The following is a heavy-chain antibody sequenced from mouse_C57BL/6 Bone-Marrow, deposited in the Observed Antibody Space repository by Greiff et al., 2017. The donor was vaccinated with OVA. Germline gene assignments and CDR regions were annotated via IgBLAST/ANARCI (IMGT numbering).Heavy chain of an antibody. Sequence: EVKLMESGGGLVQPGGSLKLSCAASGFTFSDYYMYWVRQTPEKRLEWVAYISNGGGSTYYPDTVKGRFTISRDNAKNTLYLQMSRLKSEDTAMYYCAREWDSYAMDYWGQGTSVTVSS. CDR3: AREWDSYAMDY. CDR1: GFTFSDYY. CDR2: ISNGGGST. D-gene: IGHD4-1*01. J-gene: IGHJ4*01. V-gene: IGHV5-12*01.